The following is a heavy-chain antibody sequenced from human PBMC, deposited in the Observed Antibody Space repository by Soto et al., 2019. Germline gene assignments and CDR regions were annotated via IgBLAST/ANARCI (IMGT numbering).Heavy chain of an antibody. Sequence: QVQLVESGGGVVQPGRSLRLSCAASGFTFSIYGMHWVRQAPGKGLEWVAVISDDGNSKYYVDSVKGRFTISRDNSKNTLYLQMNSLRAEDTAVYYCVKGVDDSGFAYYYYGMDVWGQGTTVTVSS. D-gene: IGHD3-22*01. CDR1: GFTFSIYG. J-gene: IGHJ6*02. CDR2: ISDDGNSK. CDR3: VKGVDDSGFAYYYYGMDV. V-gene: IGHV3-30*18.